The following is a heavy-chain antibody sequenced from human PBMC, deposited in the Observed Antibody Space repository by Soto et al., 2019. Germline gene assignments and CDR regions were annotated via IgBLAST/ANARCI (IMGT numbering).Heavy chain of an antibody. D-gene: IGHD5-18*01. J-gene: IGHJ5*02. CDR1: GGTFSSYA. Sequence: QVQLVQSGAEVKKPGSSVKVSCKASGGTFSSYAISWVRQAPGQRLEWMGGIIPIFGTANYAQKFQGRVTITADKSTSIGYMELSSLRSEDTAVYYCARAPVDTAMVTFRWFAPWGQGTLVTVSS. V-gene: IGHV1-69*06. CDR3: ARAPVDTAMVTFRWFAP. CDR2: IIPIFGTA.